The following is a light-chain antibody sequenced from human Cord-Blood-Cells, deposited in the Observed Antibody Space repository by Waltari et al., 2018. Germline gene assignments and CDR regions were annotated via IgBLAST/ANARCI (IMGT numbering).Light chain of an antibody. CDR3: CSYAGSSTVV. CDR2: DVS. V-gene: IGLV2-23*02. J-gene: IGLJ2*01. Sequence: QSALTQPASVSGSPGQSLTISCTGTSSDVGRYNLLSWYQQHPGKAPKLMIYDVSKRPSGVSNRFSGSKSGNTASLTISGLQAEDEADYYCCSYAGSSTVVFGGGTKLTVL. CDR1: SSDVGRYNL.